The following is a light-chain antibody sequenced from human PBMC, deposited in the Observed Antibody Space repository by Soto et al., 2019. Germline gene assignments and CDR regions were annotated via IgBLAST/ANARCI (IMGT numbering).Light chain of an antibody. CDR3: SSYAGTNNLV. CDR1: SSDIGGSNY. CDR2: EVS. J-gene: IGLJ2*01. Sequence: QSALTQPPSASASPGQSVTISCTGTSSDIGGSNYVSWYQQHPGKAPKLMIYEVSKRPSGVPDRCSGSKSGNTAPLTVSGLQAEDEADYYCSSYAGTNNLVFGGGTKLTVL. V-gene: IGLV2-8*01.